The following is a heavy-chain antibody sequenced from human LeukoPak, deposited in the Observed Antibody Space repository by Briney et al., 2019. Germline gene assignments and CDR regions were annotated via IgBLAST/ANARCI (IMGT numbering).Heavy chain of an antibody. J-gene: IGHJ4*02. CDR2: ITPIFGTA. CDR1: GGTFSSYA. CDR3: ALNLWFGELTDFDY. D-gene: IGHD3-10*01. Sequence: SVKVSCKASGGTFSSYAISWVRQAPGQGLEWMGGITPIFGTANYAQKFQGRVTITADESTSTAYMELSSLRSEDTAVYYCALNLWFGELTDFDYWGQGTLVTVSS. V-gene: IGHV1-69*13.